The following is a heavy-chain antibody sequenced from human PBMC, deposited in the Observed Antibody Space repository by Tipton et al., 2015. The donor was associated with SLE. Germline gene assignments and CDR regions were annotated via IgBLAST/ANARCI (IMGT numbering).Heavy chain of an antibody. V-gene: IGHV4-34*01. J-gene: IGHJ4*02. CDR1: GGYISSHY. D-gene: IGHD6-13*01. CDR2: INHSGST. CDR3: ARAMGSSWTLDY. Sequence: TLSLTCTVSGGYISSHYWSWIRQPPGKGLEWIGEINHSGSTNYNPSLKSRVTISVDTSKNQFSLKLSSVTAADTAVYYCARAMGSSWTLDYWGQGTLVTVSS.